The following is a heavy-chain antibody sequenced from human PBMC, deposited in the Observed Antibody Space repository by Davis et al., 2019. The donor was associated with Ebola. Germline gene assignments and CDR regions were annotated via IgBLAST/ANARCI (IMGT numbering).Heavy chain of an antibody. CDR3: ARDRGGVDTAMVWDWYFDL. D-gene: IGHD5-18*01. J-gene: IGHJ2*01. CDR1: SGSVSSSSYY. CDR2: IYYSGST. V-gene: IGHV4-61*01. Sequence: SETLSLTCTVSSGSVSSSSYYWSWIRQPPGKGLEWIGYIYYSGSTNYNPSLKSRVTISVDTSKNQFSLKLSSVTAADTAVYYCARDRGGVDTAMVWDWYFDLWGRGTLVTVSS.